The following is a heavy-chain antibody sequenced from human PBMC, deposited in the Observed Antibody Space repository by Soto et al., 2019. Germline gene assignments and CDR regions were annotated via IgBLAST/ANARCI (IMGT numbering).Heavy chain of an antibody. D-gene: IGHD5-12*01. CDR3: ARDPDSGYDDYSGMDV. CDR1: GYTFTSYG. J-gene: IGHJ6*02. V-gene: IGHV1-18*01. Sequence: ASVKVSCKASGYTFTSYGISWVRQAPGQGLEWMGWISAYNGNTNYAQKLQGRVTMTTDTSTSTAYMELRSLRSDDTAVYYCARDPDSGYDDYSGMDVWGQGTTVTVSS. CDR2: ISAYNGNT.